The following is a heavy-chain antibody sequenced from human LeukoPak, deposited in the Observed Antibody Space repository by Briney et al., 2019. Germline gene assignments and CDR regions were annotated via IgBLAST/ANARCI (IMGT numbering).Heavy chain of an antibody. CDR1: GGTFSSYT. D-gene: IGHD2-15*01. J-gene: IGHJ4*02. Sequence: GASVKVSCKASGGTFSSYTISWVRQAPGQGLEWMGIINPSGGSTSYAQKFQGRVTMTRDMSTSTVYMELSSLRSEDTAVYYCARACSGGSCYWLDYWGQGTLVTVSS. CDR2: INPSGGST. CDR3: ARACSGGSCYWLDY. V-gene: IGHV1-46*01.